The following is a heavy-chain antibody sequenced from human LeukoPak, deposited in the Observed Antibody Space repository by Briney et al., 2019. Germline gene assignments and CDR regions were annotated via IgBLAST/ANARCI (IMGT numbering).Heavy chain of an antibody. CDR3: AELGITMIGGV. D-gene: IGHD3-10*02. V-gene: IGHV3-7*01. J-gene: IGHJ6*04. Sequence: GGSLRLSCAASGFTFSDYWMTWVRQAPGKGLEWVANIKPDGRDKYYVDSVEGRFTISRDNAKNSLYLQMNSLRAEDTAVYYCAELGITMIGGVWGKGTTVTISS. CDR2: IKPDGRDK. CDR1: GFTFSDYW.